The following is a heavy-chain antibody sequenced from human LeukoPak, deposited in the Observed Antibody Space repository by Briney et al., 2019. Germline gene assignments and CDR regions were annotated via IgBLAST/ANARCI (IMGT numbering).Heavy chain of an antibody. Sequence: ASVKVSCKASGYTFTGYYMHWVRQAPGQGLEWMGWINPNSGGTNYAQKFQGRVTMTRDTSISTAYMELSRLRSDDTAVYYCARDLRRELLRFAFDIWGQGTMVTVSS. V-gene: IGHV1-2*02. J-gene: IGHJ3*02. D-gene: IGHD1-26*01. CDR1: GYTFTGYY. CDR3: ARDLRRELLRFAFDI. CDR2: INPNSGGT.